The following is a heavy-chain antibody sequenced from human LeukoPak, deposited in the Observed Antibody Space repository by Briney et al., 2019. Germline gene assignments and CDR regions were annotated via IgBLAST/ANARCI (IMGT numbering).Heavy chain of an antibody. V-gene: IGHV4-59*12. D-gene: IGHD6-13*01. CDR1: GGSISSYY. CDR2: IYYSGST. Sequence: SETLSLTCTVSGGSISSYYWSWIRQPPGKGLEWIGYIYYSGSTNYNPSLKSRVTISVDTSKNQFSLKLSSVTAADTAVYYCARCRAAAGNYYFDYWGQGTLVTVSS. CDR3: ARCRAAAGNYYFDY. J-gene: IGHJ4*02.